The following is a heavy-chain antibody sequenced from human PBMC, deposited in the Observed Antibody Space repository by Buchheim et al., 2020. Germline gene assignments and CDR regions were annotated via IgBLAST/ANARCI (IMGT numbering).Heavy chain of an antibody. CDR1: GFTFSSYW. V-gene: IGHV3-74*01. CDR2: INSDRSST. J-gene: IGHJ6*02. CDR3: ARDRTYYDILTGLYYYYGMDV. Sequence: EVQLVESGGGLVQPGGSLRLSCAASGFTFSSYWMHWVRQAPGKGLVWVSRINSDRSSTSYADSVKGRFTISRDNAKNTLYLQMNSLRAEDTAVYYCARDRTYYDILTGLYYYYGMDVWGQGTT. D-gene: IGHD3-9*01.